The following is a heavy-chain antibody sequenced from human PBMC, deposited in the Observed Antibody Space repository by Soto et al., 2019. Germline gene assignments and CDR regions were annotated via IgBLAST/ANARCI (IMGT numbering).Heavy chain of an antibody. CDR3: ARVGGRFLEWLLWGYYYYGMDA. CDR2: INHSGST. J-gene: IGHJ6*02. V-gene: IGHV4-34*01. CDR1: GGSFSGYY. D-gene: IGHD3-3*01. Sequence: PSETLSLTCAVYGGSFSGYYWSWIRQPPGKGLEWIGEINHSGSTNYNPSLKSRVTISVDTSKNQFSLKLSSVTAADTAVYYCARVGGRFLEWLLWGYYYYGMDAWGQGTTVTVSS.